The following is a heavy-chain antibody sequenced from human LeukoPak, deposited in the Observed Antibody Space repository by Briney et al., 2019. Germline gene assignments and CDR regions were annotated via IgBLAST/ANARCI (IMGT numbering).Heavy chain of an antibody. CDR1: GGTFSSYT. CDR3: ARDLERTSFPFDP. Sequence: SVKVSCKASGGTFSSYTISWVRQAPGQGLEWMGRIIPILGIANYAQKSQGRVTITADKSTSTAYMELSSLRSEDTAVYYCARDLERTSFPFDPWGQGTLVTVSS. D-gene: IGHD1-1*01. CDR2: IIPILGIA. J-gene: IGHJ5*02. V-gene: IGHV1-69*04.